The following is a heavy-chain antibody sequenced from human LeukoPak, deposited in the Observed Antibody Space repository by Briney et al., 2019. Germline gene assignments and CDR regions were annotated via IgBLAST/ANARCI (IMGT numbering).Heavy chain of an antibody. D-gene: IGHD6-13*01. Sequence: ASVKVSCKVSGYTLTELSMHWVRQAPGKGLEWMGGFDPEDGETIYAQKFQGRVIMTEDTSTDTAYMELSSLRSEDTAVYYCATLNLAAAGTIDYWGQGTLVTVSS. V-gene: IGHV1-24*01. CDR1: GYTLTELS. J-gene: IGHJ4*02. CDR3: ATLNLAAAGTIDY. CDR2: FDPEDGET.